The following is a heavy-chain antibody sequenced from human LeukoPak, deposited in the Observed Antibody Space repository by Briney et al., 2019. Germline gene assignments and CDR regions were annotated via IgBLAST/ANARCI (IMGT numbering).Heavy chain of an antibody. CDR3: TTERVDMITYLTFDY. V-gene: IGHV3-15*01. J-gene: IGHJ4*02. Sequence: GGSLRLSCAASGFTFSNAWMSWVRQAPGKGLEWVGRIKSKTDGGTTDYAAPVKGRFTISRDDSKNTLYLQMNSLKTEDTAVYYCTTERVDMITYLTFDYWGQGTLVTVSS. CDR1: GFTFSNAW. D-gene: IGHD3-16*01. CDR2: IKSKTDGGTT.